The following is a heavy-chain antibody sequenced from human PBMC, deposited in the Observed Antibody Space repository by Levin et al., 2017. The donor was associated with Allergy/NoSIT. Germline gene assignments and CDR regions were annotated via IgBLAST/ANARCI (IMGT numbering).Heavy chain of an antibody. V-gene: IGHV4-59*01. D-gene: IGHD1-1*01. Sequence: SETLSLTCTVSGGSISSYYWSWIRQPPGKGLEWIGYISYSGSTNYNPSLKSRVTISADTSKNQFSLKLSSVSAADTDVYFCARDGEEERRPLYHYGMDVWGQGTTVTVSS. CDR2: ISYSGST. CDR3: ARDGEEERRPLYHYGMDV. J-gene: IGHJ6*02. CDR1: GGSISSYY.